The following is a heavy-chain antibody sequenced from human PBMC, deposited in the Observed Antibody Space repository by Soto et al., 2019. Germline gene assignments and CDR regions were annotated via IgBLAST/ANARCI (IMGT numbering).Heavy chain of an antibody. J-gene: IGHJ3*02. CDR1: GFTFSSYA. CDR3: ARRVWDSLVVVAATRGAFDI. Sequence: GESPTLPCSASGFTFSSYAMSWVRPAPGKGLEGVSAISGSGGSTYYADSVKGRFTIYRDNSKNTLYLQMNSLRAEDTAVYYCARRVWDSLVVVAATRGAFDICGQGTKVTVSS. V-gene: IGHV3-23*01. D-gene: IGHD2-15*01. CDR2: ISGSGGST.